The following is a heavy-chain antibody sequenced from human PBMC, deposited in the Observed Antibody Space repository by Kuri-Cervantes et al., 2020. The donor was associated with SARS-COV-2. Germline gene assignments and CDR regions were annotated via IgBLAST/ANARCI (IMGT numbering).Heavy chain of an antibody. Sequence: ESLKISCAVYGGSFSGYYWSWIRQPPGKGLEWIGEINHSGSTNYSPSLKSRVTISVDTSKNQFSLKLSSVTAADTAVYFCARGQGVAVPVALLVFLGYYMDVWGKGTTVTVSS. CDR3: ARGQGVAVPVALLVFLGYYMDV. J-gene: IGHJ6*03. D-gene: IGHD2-15*01. V-gene: IGHV4-34*01. CDR1: GGSFSGYY. CDR2: INHSGST.